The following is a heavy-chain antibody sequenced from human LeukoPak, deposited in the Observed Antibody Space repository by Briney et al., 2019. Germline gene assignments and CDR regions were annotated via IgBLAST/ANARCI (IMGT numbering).Heavy chain of an antibody. J-gene: IGHJ3*02. CDR2: INHSGST. CDR3: ARGRDGYNYDAFDI. CDR1: GGSFSGYY. D-gene: IGHD5-24*01. Sequence: SETLSPTCAVYGGSFSGYYRSWIRQPPGKGLEWIGEINHSGSTNYNPSLKSRVTISVDTSKNQFSLKLSSVTAADTAVYYCARGRDGYNYDAFDIWGQGTMVTVSS. V-gene: IGHV4-34*01.